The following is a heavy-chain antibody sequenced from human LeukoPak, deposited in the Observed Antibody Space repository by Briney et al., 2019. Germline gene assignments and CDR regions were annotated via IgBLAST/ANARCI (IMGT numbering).Heavy chain of an antibody. CDR1: GGSISSYY. D-gene: IGHD6-6*01. J-gene: IGHJ4*02. V-gene: IGHV4-59*08. Sequence: TSSETLSLTCTVSGGSISSYYWNWIRQPPGKTLEWIGYIYYSGSTNYNPSLKSRVTTSVDTSKNQFSLKLRSVTAADTAVYYCARHADYSSPSLPGEFDYWGQGTLVTVSS. CDR2: IYYSGST. CDR3: ARHADYSSPSLPGEFDY.